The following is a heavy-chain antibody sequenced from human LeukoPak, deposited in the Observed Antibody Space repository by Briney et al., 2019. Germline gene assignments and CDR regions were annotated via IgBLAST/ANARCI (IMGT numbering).Heavy chain of an antibody. D-gene: IGHD3-10*01. CDR1: GGSFSGYY. CDR3: ARARGQPPYYYGSGSLNYFDY. J-gene: IGHJ4*02. Sequence: SETLSLTCAVYGGSFSGYYWSWIRQPPGKGLEWIGEINHIGSTNYNPSLKSRVTISVDTSKNQFSLKLSSVTAADTAVYYCARARGQPPYYYGSGSLNYFDYWGQGTLVTVSS. CDR2: INHIGST. V-gene: IGHV4-34*01.